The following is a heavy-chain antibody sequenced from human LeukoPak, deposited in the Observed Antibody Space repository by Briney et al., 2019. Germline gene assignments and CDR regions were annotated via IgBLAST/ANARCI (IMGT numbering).Heavy chain of an antibody. J-gene: IGHJ6*03. CDR1: GYTFTGYY. D-gene: IGHD6-19*01. CDR2: INPNSGGT. V-gene: IGHV1-2*02. Sequence: GASVKVSCKASGYTFTGYYMHWVRQAPGQGLEWMGWINPNSGGTNYAQKFQGRVTMTRDTSMSTAYMELSRLRSDDTAVYYCARDSSGWFSAYYYYYYYMDVWGKGTTVTVSS. CDR3: ARDSSGWFSAYYYYYYYMDV.